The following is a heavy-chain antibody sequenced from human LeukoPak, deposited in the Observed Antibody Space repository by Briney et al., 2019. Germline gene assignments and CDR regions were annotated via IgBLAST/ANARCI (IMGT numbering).Heavy chain of an antibody. J-gene: IGHJ6*02. CDR3: ARDSPSGYYFYGMDV. CDR2: IYYSGST. CDR1: GGSISSYY. D-gene: IGHD6-19*01. V-gene: IGHV4-59*01. Sequence: SETLSLTCTVSGGSISSYYWSWTRQPPGKGLEWIGYIYYSGSTKYNRSLRSRVTISGDTSKNQISLKLSSVTAADTAVYYCARDSPSGYYFYGMDVWGQGTTVTVSS.